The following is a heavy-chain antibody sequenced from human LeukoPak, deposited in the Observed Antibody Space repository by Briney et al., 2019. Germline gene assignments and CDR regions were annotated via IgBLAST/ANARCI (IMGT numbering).Heavy chain of an antibody. Sequence: GGSLRLSCLASGFTFSNTWMNWVRQAPGKGLEWVARIRSKRDGGTTDYAAPVKGRFTISRDDSKNTMYLQMNSLKAEDTAVYYCARDWYYVFDFWGQGTMVTVSS. CDR2: IRSKRDGGTT. J-gene: IGHJ3*01. CDR1: GFTFSNTW. CDR3: ARDWYYVFDF. D-gene: IGHD2-21*02. V-gene: IGHV3-15*07.